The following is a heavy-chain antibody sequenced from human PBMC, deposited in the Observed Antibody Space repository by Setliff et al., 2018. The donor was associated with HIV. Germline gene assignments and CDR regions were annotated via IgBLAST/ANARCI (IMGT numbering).Heavy chain of an antibody. CDR2: IYSTGST. CDR3: AKGAGFYGDYTFDH. D-gene: IGHD4-17*01. J-gene: IGHJ4*02. Sequence: PSETLSLTCTVSGPSINIHYWSWIRQSPGKGFEWIGYIYSTGSTNYNPSPQSRVTISMVASRNQFSLKVTSVTAADTAVYYCAKGAGFYGDYTFDHWGQGRQVTVPQ. V-gene: IGHV4-59*11. CDR1: GPSINIHY.